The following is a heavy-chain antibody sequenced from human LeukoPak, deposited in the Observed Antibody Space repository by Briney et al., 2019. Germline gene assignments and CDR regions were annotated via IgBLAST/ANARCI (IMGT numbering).Heavy chain of an antibody. V-gene: IGHV1-2*02. Sequence: PGASVKVSCKASGYTFTGYYMHWVRQAPGQGLEWMGWINPNSGGTNYAQKFQGRVTMTRDTSISTVYMELSSLRSEDTAVYYCARVGDRVTRAKVVPAAYFDYWGQGTLVTVSS. CDR2: INPNSGGT. CDR3: ARVGDRVTRAKVVPAAYFDY. D-gene: IGHD2-2*01. CDR1: GYTFTGYY. J-gene: IGHJ4*02.